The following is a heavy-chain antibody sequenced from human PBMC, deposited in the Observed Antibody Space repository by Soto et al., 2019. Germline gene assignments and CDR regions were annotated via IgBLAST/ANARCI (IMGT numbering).Heavy chain of an antibody. CDR1: GVTFRSYA. CDR2: ISGSGGST. Sequence: EVQLLESGGGLVQPGGSLRLSCAAYGVTFRSYAMSWVRQAPGKGLEWVSAISGSGGSTYYEDSVKGRLTISRDNYKNTRDVQMNGLRAEDTAVYYCAKGTGASAERYGMDVWGQGTTVTVSS. CDR3: AKGTGASAERYGMDV. V-gene: IGHV3-23*01. D-gene: IGHD1-1*01. J-gene: IGHJ6*02.